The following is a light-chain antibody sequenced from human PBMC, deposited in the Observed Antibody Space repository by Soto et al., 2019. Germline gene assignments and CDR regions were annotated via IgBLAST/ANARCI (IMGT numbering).Light chain of an antibody. J-gene: IGKJ1*01. CDR1: QSISNH. Sequence: DIQMTQSPSSLSASVEDRVIITCRASQSISNHLNWYQQKPGKAPKLLIFAASSLQSGVPSRFSGSGSGTEFTLTISSLQPDDFATYYCQHYNSYSEAFGQGTTGDIK. CDR3: QHYNSYSEA. V-gene: IGKV1-17*01. CDR2: AAS.